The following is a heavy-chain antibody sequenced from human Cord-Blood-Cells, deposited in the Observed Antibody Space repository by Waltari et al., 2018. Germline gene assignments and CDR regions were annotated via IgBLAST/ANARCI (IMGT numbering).Heavy chain of an antibody. D-gene: IGHD3-9*01. J-gene: IGHJ4*02. Sequence: QVQLQESGPGLVKPSETLSLTCAVSGYSISSGYYWGWIRQPPGKGLEWIGSIYHSGSTYYNPSLKSRVTISVDTSKNQFSLKLSSVTVADTAVYYCARETGQFDYWGQGTLVTVSS. CDR3: ARETGQFDY. CDR2: IYHSGST. CDR1: GYSISSGYY. V-gene: IGHV4-38-2*02.